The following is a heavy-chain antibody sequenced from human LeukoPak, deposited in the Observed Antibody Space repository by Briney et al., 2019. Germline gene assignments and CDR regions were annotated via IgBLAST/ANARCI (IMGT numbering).Heavy chain of an antibody. Sequence: GGSLRLSCAASGFTVSSNYMSWVRQAPGKGLEWVPVIYGGGNTYYADSVKGRYTISRDSSKNTVYLQMNSLRAEDTAMYYCAAHTSSWSHFGCWGQGALVTVSS. J-gene: IGHJ4*02. CDR2: IYGGGNT. CDR3: AAHTSSWSHFGC. CDR1: GFTVSSNY. V-gene: IGHV3-53*01. D-gene: IGHD6-13*01.